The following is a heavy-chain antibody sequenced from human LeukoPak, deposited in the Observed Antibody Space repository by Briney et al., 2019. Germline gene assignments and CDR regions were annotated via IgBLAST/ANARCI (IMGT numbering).Heavy chain of an antibody. CDR3: ARDFYGSGSLNFDY. CDR1: GYTFTCYY. CDR2: INPNSGGT. V-gene: IGHV1-2*02. J-gene: IGHJ4*02. D-gene: IGHD3-10*01. Sequence: ASVKVSCKASGYTFTCYYMHWVRQAPGQGLEWMGWINPNSGGTNYAQKFQGRVTMTRDTSISTAYMELSRLRSDDTAVYYCARDFYGSGSLNFDYWGQGTLVTVSS.